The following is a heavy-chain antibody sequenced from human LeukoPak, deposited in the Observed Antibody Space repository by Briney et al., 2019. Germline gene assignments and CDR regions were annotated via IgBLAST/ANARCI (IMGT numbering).Heavy chain of an antibody. CDR1: GGSISSSNW. Sequence: SETLSLTCAVSGGSISSSNWWSWVRQPPGKGLEWIGEIYHSGSTNYNPSLKSRVTISVDKSKNQFSPKLSSVTAADTAVYYCARALPSDDYGDNDAFDIWGQGTMVTVSS. D-gene: IGHD4-17*01. J-gene: IGHJ3*02. V-gene: IGHV4-4*02. CDR2: IYHSGST. CDR3: ARALPSDDYGDNDAFDI.